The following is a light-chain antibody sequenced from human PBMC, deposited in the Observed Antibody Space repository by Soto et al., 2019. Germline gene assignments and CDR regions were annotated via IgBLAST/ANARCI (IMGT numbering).Light chain of an antibody. J-gene: IGLJ3*02. CDR1: SSNLGSNF. V-gene: IGLV1-47*01. CDR2: RNN. CDR3: AAWDDSLSGVV. Sequence: QSVLTQPPSASGTPGQRVTISCSGSSSNLGSNFVFWYQQLPGAAPKLLISRNNERPSGVPARFSGSKSGTSASLAISGLRSEDEADYHCAAWDDSLSGVVFGGGNKLTVL.